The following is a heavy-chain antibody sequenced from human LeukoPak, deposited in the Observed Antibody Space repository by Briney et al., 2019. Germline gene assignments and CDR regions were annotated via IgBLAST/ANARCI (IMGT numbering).Heavy chain of an antibody. CDR1: GGSISSGGHY. V-gene: IGHV4-31*03. CDR3: ARLADYYDSSGYSYYFDY. J-gene: IGHJ4*02. Sequence: PSETLSLTCTVSGGSISSGGHYWSWIRQHPGKGLEWIGYIYYSGSTYYNPSLKSRVTISVDTSKNQFSLKLSSVTAADTAVYYCARLADYYDSSGYSYYFDYWGQGTLVTVSS. D-gene: IGHD3-22*01. CDR2: IYYSGST.